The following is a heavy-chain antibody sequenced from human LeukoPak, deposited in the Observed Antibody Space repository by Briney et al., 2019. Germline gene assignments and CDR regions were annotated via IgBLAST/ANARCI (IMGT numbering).Heavy chain of an antibody. V-gene: IGHV3-33*01. CDR2: IWYDGSNK. CDR3: ARDPILTGYYVNYFDY. D-gene: IGHD3-9*01. CDR1: GFTFSSYG. Sequence: PGRSLRLSCAASGFTFSSYGMHWVRQAPGKGLEWVAVIWYDGSNKYYADSVKGRFTISRDNSKNTLYLQMNSLRAEDTAVYYCARDPILTGYYVNYFDYWGQGTLVTVSS. J-gene: IGHJ4*02.